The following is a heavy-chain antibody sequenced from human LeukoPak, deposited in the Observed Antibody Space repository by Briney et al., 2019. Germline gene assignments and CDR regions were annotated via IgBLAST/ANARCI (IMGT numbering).Heavy chain of an antibody. V-gene: IGHV3-7*01. D-gene: IGHD2-2*01. CDR2: IKQDGSEK. Sequence: GGSLRLSCAASGFTFSSYWMSWVRQAPGKGLEWVANIKQDGSEKYYVDSVKGRFTISRDNAKNSLYLQMNSLRAEDTAVYYCARDSEIVVVPAAIPAYGMDVWGQGTTVTVSS. J-gene: IGHJ6*02. CDR3: ARDSEIVVVPAAIPAYGMDV. CDR1: GFTFSSYW.